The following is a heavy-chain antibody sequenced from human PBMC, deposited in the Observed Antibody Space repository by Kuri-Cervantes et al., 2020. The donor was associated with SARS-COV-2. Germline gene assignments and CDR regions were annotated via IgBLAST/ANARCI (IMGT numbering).Heavy chain of an antibody. CDR1: GDTFTDYG. Sequence: ASVKVSCRASGDTFTDYGIHWVRQAPGEGLEWMGWINPNTGGTNYAQKFQGGAAMTRDTSLSTVYMNLSKMKFGDTAIYYWARGEGVRGLMVMFRGGGAGSLDFWGQGTMVTVSS. D-gene: IGHD2-8*01. V-gene: IGHV1-2*02. CDR3: ARGEGVRGLMVMFRGGGAGSLDF. CDR2: INPNTGGT. J-gene: IGHJ4*02.